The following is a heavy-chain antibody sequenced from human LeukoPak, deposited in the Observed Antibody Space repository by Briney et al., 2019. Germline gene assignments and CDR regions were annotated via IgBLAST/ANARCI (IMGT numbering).Heavy chain of an antibody. CDR1: GFTFSSYW. J-gene: IGHJ4*02. V-gene: IGHV3-74*01. CDR2: INSDGRST. Sequence: LPGGSLRLSCAASGFTFSSYWMHWVRHAPGKGLVWVSRINSDGRSTSYADSVKGRFTISRDNSKNTLHLQMNSLRAEDTAVYYCARHSSGYYHYDYWGPGTPVTVAS. D-gene: IGHD3-22*01. CDR3: ARHSSGYYHYDY.